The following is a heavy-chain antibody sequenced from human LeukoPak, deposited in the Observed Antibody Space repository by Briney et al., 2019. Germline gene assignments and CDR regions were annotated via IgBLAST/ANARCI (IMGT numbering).Heavy chain of an antibody. Sequence: PGGSLRLSCTASGFHCSNSFMTWVRSAPGKGLEWISYISSRSTNTGYADPVKGRFTISRDNAKNSLYLQMNSLRAEDTALYYCAGVGYYYESSSYSGAFDIWGQGAMVIVSS. J-gene: IGHJ3*02. D-gene: IGHD3-22*01. CDR3: AGVGYYYESSSYSGAFDI. V-gene: IGHV3-11*05. CDR2: ISSRSTNT. CDR1: GFHCSNSF.